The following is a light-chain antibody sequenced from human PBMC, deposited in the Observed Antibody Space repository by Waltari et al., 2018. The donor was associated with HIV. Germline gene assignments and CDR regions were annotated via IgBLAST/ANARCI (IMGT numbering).Light chain of an antibody. CDR1: TSNIETEA. CDR2: RNY. J-gene: IGLJ3*02. V-gene: IGLV1-47*01. CDR3: VSYDSRLDERL. Sequence: QSVLTQPPSVSGTPGQTVTISCSGSTSNIETEALYWYLQLPGTAPKLLIYRNYKRPSGFSDRFSSSKSGASASLVISGLRSEDEAHYYCVSYDSRLDERLFGGGTKLTVL.